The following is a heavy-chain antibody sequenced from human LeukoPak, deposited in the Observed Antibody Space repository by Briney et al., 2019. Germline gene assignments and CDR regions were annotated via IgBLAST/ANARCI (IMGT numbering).Heavy chain of an antibody. D-gene: IGHD3-3*01. CDR2: IGSKAYGGTT. J-gene: IGHJ6*02. V-gene: IGHV3-49*03. CDR3: TRDDYDFWSGYFYYYYGMDV. CDR1: GFTFGDYA. Sequence: GGSLRLSCTASGFTFGDYAMSWFRQAPGKGLEWVGFIGSKAYGGTTEYAASVKGRFTISRDDSKSIAYLQMNSLKTEDTAVYYCTRDDYDFWSGYFYYYYGMDVWGQGTTVTVSS.